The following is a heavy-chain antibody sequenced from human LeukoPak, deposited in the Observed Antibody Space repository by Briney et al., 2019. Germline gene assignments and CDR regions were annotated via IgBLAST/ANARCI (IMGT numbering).Heavy chain of an antibody. D-gene: IGHD3-10*01. Sequence: QAAGSLRLSCAASGFTFSSYAMSWVRQAPGKGLEWVSGISGSGGRTNYADPVNGRFTISRDNSKNTLYLQMNSLRAEDTAVYYCAKRVPSRGSDVWGQGTMVTVSS. CDR3: AKRVPSRGSDV. CDR2: ISGSGGRT. CDR1: GFTFSSYA. J-gene: IGHJ3*01. V-gene: IGHV3-23*01.